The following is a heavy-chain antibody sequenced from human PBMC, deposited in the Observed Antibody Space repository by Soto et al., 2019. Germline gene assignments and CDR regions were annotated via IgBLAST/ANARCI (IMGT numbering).Heavy chain of an antibody. J-gene: IGHJ4*02. Sequence: QVQLQESGPGLVKPSQTLSLTCIVSDGSLRSGDYYWNWIRQPPGKGLEGIGYLYYSGNTYYNPSIKIRVSISVDKSKTQFSLKLMSAPVADTAMYYCARVLNPRSDYDSDYLDKWVQGTLVTVAS. CDR3: ARVLNPRSDYDSDYLDK. V-gene: IGHV4-30-4*01. D-gene: IGHD5-12*01. CDR2: LYYSGNT. CDR1: DGSLRSGDYY.